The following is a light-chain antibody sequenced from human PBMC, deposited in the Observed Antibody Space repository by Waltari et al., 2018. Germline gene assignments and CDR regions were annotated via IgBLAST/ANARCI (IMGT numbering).Light chain of an antibody. CDR3: MQGTHWPPLT. V-gene: IGKV2-30*01. J-gene: IGKJ4*01. Sequence: DVVMTQTPLSLSVTLGQSASISCRSSQSLLSSDGNTYVTWFHQRPGQSPRRLFYKVSFRDDEVPDRISSSGSDTDFSIEITSVEDDDVGLYFCMQGTHWPPLTFGGGTKVEI. CDR1: QSLLSSDGNTY. CDR2: KVS.